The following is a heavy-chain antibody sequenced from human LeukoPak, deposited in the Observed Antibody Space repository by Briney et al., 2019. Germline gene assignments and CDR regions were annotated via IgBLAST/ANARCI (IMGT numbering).Heavy chain of an antibody. J-gene: IGHJ4*02. CDR1: GFTFSRYW. D-gene: IGHD1-26*01. CDR3: AREGGSYDLDY. Sequence: GGSLRLSCGVSGFTFSRYWMSWVRQAPGKGLEWVANIKQDGREKNYVDSVKGRFTISRDNARNSLYLQMISLRAEDTAVYYCAREGGSYDLDYWGQGTLVTVSS. CDR2: IKQDGREK. V-gene: IGHV3-7*01.